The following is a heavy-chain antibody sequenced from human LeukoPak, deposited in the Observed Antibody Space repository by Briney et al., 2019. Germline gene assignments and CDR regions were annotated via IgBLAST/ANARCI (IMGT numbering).Heavy chain of an antibody. CDR3: ARVMDSSSWYEGRYFDY. CDR2: MNPDSGNT. J-gene: IGHJ4*02. D-gene: IGHD6-13*01. V-gene: IGHV1-8*01. Sequence: VSVKVSCKASGYTFTSYDINWVRQATEQGLEWMGWMNPDSGNTGYAQKFQGRVTMTRNTSISTAYMELSSLRSEDTAVYYCARVMDSSSWYEGRYFDYWGQGTLVTVSS. CDR1: GYTFTSYD.